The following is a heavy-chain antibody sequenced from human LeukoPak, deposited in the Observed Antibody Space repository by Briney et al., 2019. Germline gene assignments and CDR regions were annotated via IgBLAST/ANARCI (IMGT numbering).Heavy chain of an antibody. J-gene: IGHJ3*01. CDR1: GFTMRNDF. Sequence: GGSLSLSWAGSGFTMRNDFITWVRQAPGKGLEWVGRIKSELDGGTTDYAAPVKGRFAISRDSTNTLYLQMNSLKTEDTAIYYCALAWFCDSRDGLQLWGHGTTVAVSS. CDR3: ALAWFCDSRDGLQL. V-gene: IGHV3-15*01. CDR2: IKSELDGGTT. D-gene: IGHD2-21*02.